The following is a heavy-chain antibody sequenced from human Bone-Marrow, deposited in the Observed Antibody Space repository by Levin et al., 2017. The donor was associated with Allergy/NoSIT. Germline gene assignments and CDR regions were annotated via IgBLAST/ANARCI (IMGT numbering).Heavy chain of an antibody. CDR3: AKARGDSYDYAMDV. D-gene: IGHD5-18*01. Sequence: GESLKISCAASGFTFDDYAMNWVRQAPGKGLEWVSAISYSGVNTYYADSVKGRLTISRDNSKNTLYLHMNSLRAEDTAVYYCAKARGDSYDYAMDVWGQGTTVTVSS. CDR2: ISYSGVNT. J-gene: IGHJ6*02. V-gene: IGHV3-23*01. CDR1: GFTFDDYA.